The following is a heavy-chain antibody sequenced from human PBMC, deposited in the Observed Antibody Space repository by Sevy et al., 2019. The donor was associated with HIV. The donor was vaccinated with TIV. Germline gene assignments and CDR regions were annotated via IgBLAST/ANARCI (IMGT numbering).Heavy chain of an antibody. J-gene: IGHJ4*02. CDR1: GFTFSSYG. CDR3: AKWGCTNCVCFASDY. CDR2: ITYDGINK. D-gene: IGHD2-8*01. V-gene: IGHV3-30*18. Sequence: GGSLRLSCAASGFTFSSYGMHWVRQAPGKGLEWVAVITYDGINKYYADSVKGRFTISRDNSKNTLYLQMNSLRAEDKAVYYCAKWGCTNCVCFASDYWGQGTLVTVSS.